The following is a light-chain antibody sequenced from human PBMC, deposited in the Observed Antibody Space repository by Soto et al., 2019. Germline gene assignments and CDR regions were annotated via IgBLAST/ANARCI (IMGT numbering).Light chain of an antibody. Sequence: EIVLTQSPATLSLSPGERATLSCRASQSVGDYLGWYQQKPGQAPRLLIYDASQRATGVPARFSASGSGTDFTLTISCLQSEDFATYYCQQYYSYPRTFGQGTKVEIK. CDR2: DAS. CDR3: QQYYSYPRT. CDR1: QSVGDY. J-gene: IGKJ1*01. V-gene: IGKV3-11*01.